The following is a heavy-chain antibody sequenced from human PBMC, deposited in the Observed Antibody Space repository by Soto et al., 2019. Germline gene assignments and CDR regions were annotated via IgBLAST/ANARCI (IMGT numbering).Heavy chain of an antibody. V-gene: IGHV4-4*07. CDR1: GGSISSYY. CDR2: IYTSGIT. D-gene: IGHD6-19*01. J-gene: IGHJ4*02. CDR3: ARGAAVAGPFDY. Sequence: QVQLQESGPGLVKPSETLSLTCTVSGGSISSYYWSWIRQPAGKGLEWIGRIYTSGITNYNPSLQSRDTMSVDTSKNQFSLKLSSVTAADTAVYYCARGAAVAGPFDYWGQGTLVTVSS.